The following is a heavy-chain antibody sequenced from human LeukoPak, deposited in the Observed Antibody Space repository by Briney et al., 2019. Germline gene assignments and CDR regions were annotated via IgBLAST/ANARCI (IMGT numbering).Heavy chain of an antibody. V-gene: IGHV3-30*04. J-gene: IGHJ3*02. D-gene: IGHD5-18*01. Sequence: GRSLRLSCAASGFTFSSYAMHWVRQAPGKGLEWVAVISYDGSNKYSADSVKGRFTISRDNSKNTLYLQMNSLRADDTAAYYCAGVDAAMPDAFDIWGQGTTVTVSS. CDR2: ISYDGSNK. CDR3: AGVDAAMPDAFDI. CDR1: GFTFSSYA.